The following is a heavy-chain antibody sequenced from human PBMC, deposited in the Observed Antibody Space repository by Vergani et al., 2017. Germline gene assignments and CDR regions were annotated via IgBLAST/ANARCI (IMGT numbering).Heavy chain of an antibody. CDR2: IYSTGST. D-gene: IGHD3-9*01. J-gene: IGHJ6*02. CDR3: ARVMYRDEASTGYRLEGMDI. V-gene: IGHV4-59*13. Sequence: QVQLEESGPGLVKPSETLSLTCTVSGGSFNTYYWSWIRQSPGKGLEWIGYIYSTGSTNYNPSLNSRVTMSVDTSKNQFSLKLRSVTAADTPVYFCARVMYRDEASTGYRLEGMDIWGQGTTVTISS. CDR1: GGSFNTYY.